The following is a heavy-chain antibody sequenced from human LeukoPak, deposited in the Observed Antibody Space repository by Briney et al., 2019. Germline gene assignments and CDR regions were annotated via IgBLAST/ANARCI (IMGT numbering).Heavy chain of an antibody. CDR2: ITSSGGST. V-gene: IGHV3-23*01. Sequence: PGGSLRLSCAASGFTFSSYAMSWVRQAPGKGLEWVSTITSSGGSTYYADSVKGRFTISRDNSKNTLYLQMNSLRAEDTAVYYCARIPPDCSSTSCYLNWFDPWGQGTLVTVSS. CDR1: GFTFSSYA. J-gene: IGHJ5*02. CDR3: ARIPPDCSSTSCYLNWFDP. D-gene: IGHD2-2*01.